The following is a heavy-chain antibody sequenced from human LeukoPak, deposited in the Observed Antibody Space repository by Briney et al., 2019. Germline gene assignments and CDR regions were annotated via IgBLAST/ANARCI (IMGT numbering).Heavy chain of an antibody. CDR3: ARQGATGSSWFDP. CDR2: INPSGGST. CDR1: GYTFTSYY. V-gene: IGHV1-46*01. D-gene: IGHD1-26*01. J-gene: IGHJ5*02. Sequence: ASVKVSCKASGYTFTSYYMHWVRQAPGQGLEWMGIINPSGGSTSYAQKLQGRVTMTTDTSTSTAYMELRSLRSDDTAVYYCARQGATGSSWFDPWGQGTLVTVSS.